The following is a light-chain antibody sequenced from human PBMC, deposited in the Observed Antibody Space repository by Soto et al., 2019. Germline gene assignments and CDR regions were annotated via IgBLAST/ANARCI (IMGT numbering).Light chain of an antibody. CDR1: SSDVGGYNY. CDR3: SSYTSSNTYV. Sequence: QSVLAQPASVSGSPGQSITISCTGTSSDVGGYNYVSWYQQFTGKAPKVMIFEVSHRPSGVSNRFSGSKSGSTASLTISGLQAEDEADYYCSSYTSSNTYVFGTGTKVTV. J-gene: IGLJ1*01. V-gene: IGLV2-14*01. CDR2: EVS.